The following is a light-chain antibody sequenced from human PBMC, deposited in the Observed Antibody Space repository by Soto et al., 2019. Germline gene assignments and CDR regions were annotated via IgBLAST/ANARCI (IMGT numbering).Light chain of an antibody. CDR1: SSDVGGYNS. CDR3: SSYAGSKNLV. V-gene: IGLV2-8*01. CDR2: EVN. J-gene: IGLJ2*01. Sequence: QSALTQPPSASGSPGQSVTISCTGTSSDVGGYNSVSWYQQHPGKAPKLMIYEVNKRPSGVPDRFSASKSDNTASLTVSGLQAEDEGDYYCSSYAGSKNLVFGGGTKVTVL.